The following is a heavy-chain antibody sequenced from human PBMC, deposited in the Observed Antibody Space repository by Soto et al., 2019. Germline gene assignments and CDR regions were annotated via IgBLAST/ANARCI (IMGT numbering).Heavy chain of an antibody. D-gene: IGHD6-6*01. CDR1: GGSISSYY. Sequence: SETLSLTCTVSGGSISSYYWSWIRQPPGKGLEWIGYIYYSGSTNYNPSLKSRVTISVDTSKNQFSPKLSSVTAADTAVYYCARGGSIAAREIDYYYYYMDVWGKGTTVTVSS. CDR2: IYYSGST. V-gene: IGHV4-59*01. CDR3: ARGGSIAAREIDYYYYYMDV. J-gene: IGHJ6*03.